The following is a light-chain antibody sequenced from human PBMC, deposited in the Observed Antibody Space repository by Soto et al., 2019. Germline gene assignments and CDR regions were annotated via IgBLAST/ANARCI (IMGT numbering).Light chain of an antibody. V-gene: IGLV2-8*01. CDR2: EVT. CDR3: TSYAGSNNLV. Sequence: QLVLTQPPSASGSPGQSVTISCTGTSSDVGRYNYVSWYQQHPGKAPKLLIYEVTKRPSGVPDRFSGSKSGNTASLTVSGLQAEDEADYYCTSYAGSNNLVFGGGTKLTVL. J-gene: IGLJ2*01. CDR1: SSDVGRYNY.